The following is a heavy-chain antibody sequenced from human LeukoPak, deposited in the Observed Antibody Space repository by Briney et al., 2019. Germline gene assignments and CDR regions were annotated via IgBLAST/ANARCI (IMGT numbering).Heavy chain of an antibody. CDR3: ARFRSGYYYYGMDV. V-gene: IGHV1-69*13. Sequence: WASVTVSCTASGGTFSSYAISWVRQAHGQGLEWMGGSIPIFGTANYAQKFQGRVTITADESTSTAYMELSSLRSEDTAVYYCARFRSGYYYYGMDVWRKETTVTVS. CDR1: GGTFSSYA. D-gene: IGHD2-15*01. J-gene: IGHJ6*04. CDR2: SIPIFGTA.